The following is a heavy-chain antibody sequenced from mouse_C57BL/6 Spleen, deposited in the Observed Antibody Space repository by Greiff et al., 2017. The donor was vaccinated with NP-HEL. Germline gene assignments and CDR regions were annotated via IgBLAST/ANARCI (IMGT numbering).Heavy chain of an antibody. CDR1: GYTFTSYW. CDR2: IDPSDSYT. V-gene: IGHV1-69*01. Sequence: QVQLKQPGAELVMPGASVKLSCKASGYTFTSYWMHWVKQRPGQGLEWIGEIDPSDSYTNYNQKFKGKSTLTVDKSSSTAYMQLSSLTSEDSAVYYCARGETAQAYAMDYWGQGTSVTVSS. J-gene: IGHJ4*01. CDR3: ARGETAQAYAMDY. D-gene: IGHD3-2*02.